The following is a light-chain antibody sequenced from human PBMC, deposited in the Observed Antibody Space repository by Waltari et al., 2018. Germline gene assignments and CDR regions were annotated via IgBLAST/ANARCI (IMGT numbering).Light chain of an antibody. V-gene: IGKV3-20*01. J-gene: IGKJ2*01. CDR3: QQYGGSPMYT. Sequence: EIVLTQSTDTLSLSPGERDTLSCWASQSVTSSFLAWYQQKPGQAPRLLIYGTSNRATGIPDRFSGSGSGTDFTLTISRLEPEDFAVYYCQQYGGSPMYTFGQGTRLEIK. CDR1: QSVTSSF. CDR2: GTS.